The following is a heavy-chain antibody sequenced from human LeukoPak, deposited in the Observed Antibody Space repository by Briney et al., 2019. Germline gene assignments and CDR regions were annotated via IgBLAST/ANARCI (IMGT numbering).Heavy chain of an antibody. D-gene: IGHD3-22*01. J-gene: IGHJ5*02. V-gene: IGHV4-30-4*07. Sequence: SETLSLTCAVSGGSISSGGYSWSWIRQPPGKGLDWIGYIHYSGSTYYNPSLKSRVSISVDTSKNQFSLKLSSVTAADTAVYYCARDRGDSSGYYTNWFDPWGQGTLVTVSS. CDR3: ARDRGDSSGYYTNWFDP. CDR2: IHYSGST. CDR1: GGSISSGGYS.